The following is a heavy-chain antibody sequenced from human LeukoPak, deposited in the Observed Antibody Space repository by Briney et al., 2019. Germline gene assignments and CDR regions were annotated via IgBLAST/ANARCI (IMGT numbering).Heavy chain of an antibody. D-gene: IGHD5-24*01. CDR3: ARHRSGWLQSSFDY. CDR1: GCSISSGYY. J-gene: IGHJ4*02. V-gene: IGHV4-38-2*02. Sequence: SETLSLTCTVSGCSISSGYYWGWIRQPPGKGLEWIGSIYHSGSTNYNPSLKSRVTISVDTSKNQFSLKLSSVTAADTAVYYCARHRSGWLQSSFDYWGQGTLVTVSS. CDR2: IYHSGST.